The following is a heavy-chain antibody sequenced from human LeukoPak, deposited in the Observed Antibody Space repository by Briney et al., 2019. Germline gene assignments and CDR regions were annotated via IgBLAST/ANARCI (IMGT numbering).Heavy chain of an antibody. D-gene: IGHD4-17*01. CDR3: ARTVSTVLSHYMDV. CDR1: GFTFSSYG. V-gene: IGHV3-21*01. J-gene: IGHJ6*03. Sequence: PGGSLRLSCAASGFTFSSYGMHWVRQAPGKGLEWVSSISSSSSYIYYADSVKGRFTISRDNAKNSLYLQMNSLRAEDTAVYYCARTVSTVLSHYMDVWGKGTTVTVSS. CDR2: ISSSSSYI.